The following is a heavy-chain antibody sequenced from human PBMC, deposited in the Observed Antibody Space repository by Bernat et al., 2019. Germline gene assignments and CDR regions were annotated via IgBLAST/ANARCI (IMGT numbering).Heavy chain of an antibody. D-gene: IGHD3-9*01. V-gene: IGHV3-7*01. CDR2: IKRDGMEK. CDR3: ARDQAYYDILTGPYYYYYGMDV. J-gene: IGHJ6*02. Sequence: EVQLVESGGGLVQPGGSLRLSCAASGFTFSSYWMSWVRQAPGKGLEWVANIKRDGMEKYYVDSVKGRFTISRDNAKNSLYLQMNSLRAEDTAVYYCARDQAYYDILTGPYYYYYGMDVWGQGTTVTVSS. CDR1: GFTFSSYW.